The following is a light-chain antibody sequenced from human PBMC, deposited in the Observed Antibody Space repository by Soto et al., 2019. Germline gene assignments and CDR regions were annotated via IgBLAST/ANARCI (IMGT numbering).Light chain of an antibody. CDR2: LGS. J-gene: IGKJ5*01. CDR3: MQGLQSTIT. CDR1: QRLLHRNGKNY. Sequence: DMVMTQSPCSLAVTPGESASISCRSSQRLLHRNGKNYLDWYLQKPGQSPQLLIYLGSSRASGVPDRVSGSGSGTDFTLKIGRVEAEDVGIYYCMQGLQSTITFGQGTRLEIK. V-gene: IGKV2-28*01.